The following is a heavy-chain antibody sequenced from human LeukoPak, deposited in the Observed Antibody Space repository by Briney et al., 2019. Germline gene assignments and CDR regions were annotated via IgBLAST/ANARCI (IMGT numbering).Heavy chain of an antibody. CDR2: ISGSGGST. V-gene: IGHV3-23*01. CDR3: AKRDGYNSGAFHT. CDR1: GFTFSSYA. J-gene: IGHJ3*02. Sequence: GGSLRLSCAASGFTFSSYAMSWVRQAPGKGLEWVSAISGSGGSTYYADSVKGRFTIPRDNSKNTLYLQMNSLRAEDTAVYYCAKRDGYNSGAFHTWGQGTMVTVSS. D-gene: IGHD5-24*01.